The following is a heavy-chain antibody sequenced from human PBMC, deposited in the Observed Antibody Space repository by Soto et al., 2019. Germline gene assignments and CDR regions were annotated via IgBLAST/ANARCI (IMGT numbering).Heavy chain of an antibody. CDR2: IIPIFGTA. CDR1: GGTFSSYA. Sequence: VQLVQSGAEVKKPGSSVKVSCKASGGTFSSYAISWVRQAPGQGLEWMGGIIPIFGTANYAQKFQGRVTITADESTSTAYMELSSLRSEDTAVYYCARGDGITMIVGNNWFDPWGQGTLVTVSS. D-gene: IGHD3-22*01. V-gene: IGHV1-69*01. J-gene: IGHJ5*02. CDR3: ARGDGITMIVGNNWFDP.